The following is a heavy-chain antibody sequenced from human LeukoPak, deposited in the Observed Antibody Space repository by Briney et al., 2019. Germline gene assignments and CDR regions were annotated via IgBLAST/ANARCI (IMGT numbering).Heavy chain of an antibody. D-gene: IGHD1-1*01. CDR1: GGSIRSYY. Sequence: PSETLSLTCTVSGGSIRSYYWSWIRQPPGKGLEWIGHIYIRGTTDYNPSLKSRVTMLIDTSKSQFSLKLSSVTAADTAVYYCARLENVDWFDPWGQGTLVIVSS. J-gene: IGHJ5*02. CDR2: IYIRGTT. CDR3: ARLENVDWFDP. V-gene: IGHV4-4*09.